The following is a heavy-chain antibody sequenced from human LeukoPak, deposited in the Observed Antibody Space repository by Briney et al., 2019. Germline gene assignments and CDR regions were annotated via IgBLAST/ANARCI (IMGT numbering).Heavy chain of an antibody. Sequence: SQTLSLTCTVSGGSISSGSYYWSWIRQPPGKGLEWIGCIYTSGSTNYNPSLKSRVTISVDTSKNQFSLKLSSVTAADTAVYYCAREVDSSREVWFDPWGQGTLVTVSS. CDR1: GGSISSGSYY. CDR3: AREVDSSREVWFDP. D-gene: IGHD6-13*01. CDR2: IYTSGST. V-gene: IGHV4-61*02. J-gene: IGHJ5*02.